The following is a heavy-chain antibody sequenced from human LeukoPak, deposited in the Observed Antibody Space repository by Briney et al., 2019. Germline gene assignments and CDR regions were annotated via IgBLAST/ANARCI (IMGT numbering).Heavy chain of an antibody. D-gene: IGHD5-18*01. J-gene: IGHJ3*02. V-gene: IGHV3-23*01. Sequence: GGSLRLSCAASGFTFSSYAMSWVRQAPGKGLEWVSAISGSGGSTYYADSVKGRFTISRDNSKNTLYLQMNSLRAEDTAVYYCAKVISIQLWLIGAFDIWGQGTMVTVSS. CDR1: GFTFSSYA. CDR2: ISGSGGST. CDR3: AKVISIQLWLIGAFDI.